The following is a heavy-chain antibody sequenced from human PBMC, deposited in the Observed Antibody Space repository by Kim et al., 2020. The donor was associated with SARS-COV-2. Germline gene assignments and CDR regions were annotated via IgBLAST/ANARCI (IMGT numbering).Heavy chain of an antibody. CDR3: ARGGYCSSTSCYFYNYALHV. V-gene: IGHV3-21*01. CDR2: IGGSTNYI. Sequence: GGSLRLSCAASGFAFGTHSMNWVRQAPGKGLEWVSSIGGSTNYIYYADSVKGRFTISRDNAKNSLYLQMSSLRAEDTAVYYCARGGYCSSTSCYFYNYALHVWGQGTTVTVSS. D-gene: IGHD2-2*01. CDR1: GFAFGTHS. J-gene: IGHJ6*02.